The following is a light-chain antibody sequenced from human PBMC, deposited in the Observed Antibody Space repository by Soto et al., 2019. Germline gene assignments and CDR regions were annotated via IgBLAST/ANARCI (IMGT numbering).Light chain of an antibody. Sequence: EIVLTQSPGTLSLSPGERATLCCRASQSLSGSNLVWYQQKPGQAPRLLIYGASTRATGIPDRFSGGGSGTDFTLTISRLEPEDFAVYYCQQYGNSPITFGPGTKVDIK. CDR1: QSLSGSN. J-gene: IGKJ3*01. CDR2: GAS. V-gene: IGKV3-20*01. CDR3: QQYGNSPIT.